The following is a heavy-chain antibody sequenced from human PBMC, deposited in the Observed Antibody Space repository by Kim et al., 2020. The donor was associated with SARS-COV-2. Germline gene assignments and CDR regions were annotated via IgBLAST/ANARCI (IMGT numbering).Heavy chain of an antibody. CDR3: VKDRLGFCSSTGCRENWFDP. CDR1: GFTFSSYA. D-gene: IGHD2-2*01. V-gene: IGHV3-23*01. J-gene: IGHJ5*02. CDR2: ISGSGGTT. Sequence: GGSLRLSCAASGFTFSSYAMSWVRQAPGKGLEWVSDISGSGGTTCYADSVKARFTISRDNSKNTLYLQMNSLRAEDTAVYYCVKDRLGFCSSTGCRENWFDPWGQGTLVTVSS.